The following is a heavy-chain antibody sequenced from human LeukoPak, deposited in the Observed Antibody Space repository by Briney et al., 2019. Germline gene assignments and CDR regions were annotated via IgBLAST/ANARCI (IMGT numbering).Heavy chain of an antibody. J-gene: IGHJ4*02. CDR2: ISYDGSNK. Sequence: GRSLRLSCAASGFTFSSYAMHWVRQAPGKGLEWVAVISYDGSNKYYADSVKGRFTISRDNSKNTLYLQMNSLRAEDTAVYYCARVRVPIQLWIPDCWGQGTLVTVSS. CDR1: GFTFSSYA. CDR3: ARVRVPIQLWIPDC. D-gene: IGHD5-18*01. V-gene: IGHV3-30*04.